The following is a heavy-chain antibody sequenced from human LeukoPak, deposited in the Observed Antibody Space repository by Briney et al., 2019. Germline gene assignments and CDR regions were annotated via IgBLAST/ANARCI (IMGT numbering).Heavy chain of an antibody. CDR1: GFSLSTSGVG. V-gene: IGHV2-5*01. J-gene: IGHJ3*02. D-gene: IGHD2-2*01. CDR2: IYWNDDK. Sequence: SGPTLVNPTQTLTLTCTFSGFSLSTSGVGVGWIRQPPGKALEWLALIYWNDDKRYSPSLKSRLTITKDTSKNQVVLTMTNMDPVDTATYYCARSLVVPAAPYDAFDIWGQGTMVTVSS. CDR3: ARSLVVPAAPYDAFDI.